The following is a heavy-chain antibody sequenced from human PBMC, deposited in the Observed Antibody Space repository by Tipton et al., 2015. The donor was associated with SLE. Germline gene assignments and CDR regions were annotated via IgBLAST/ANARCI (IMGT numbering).Heavy chain of an antibody. CDR3: ARLHYDSWKGSYYNYMDV. CDR1: GFTFSDYY. Sequence: GSLRLSCAASGFTFSDYYMSWIRQAPGKGLEWVSYISNGGNPIYYADSVKGRFTISRDNAKNSLLRQMNSLRVEDAAFYYCARLHYDSWKGSYYNYMDVWGKGTTVTISS. D-gene: IGHD3-3*01. CDR2: ISNGGNPI. J-gene: IGHJ6*03. V-gene: IGHV3-11*04.